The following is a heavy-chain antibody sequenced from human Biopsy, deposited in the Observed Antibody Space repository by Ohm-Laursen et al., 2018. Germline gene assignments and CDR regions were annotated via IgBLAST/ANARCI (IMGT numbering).Heavy chain of an antibody. J-gene: IGHJ4*02. CDR3: AKAGQTSGEYVVPRHFDS. CDR1: GYSFDIYP. D-gene: IGHD2-15*01. V-gene: IGHV1-69*06. Sequence: SSVKVSCKASGYSFDIYPLFWVRQAPGQGFEWMGGIVPLFETTDSAQKFQGRVTITADRSTTTAYIELSGLTSEDTAIYYCAKAGQTSGEYVVPRHFDSGGQGTRVTVSS. CDR2: IVPLFETT.